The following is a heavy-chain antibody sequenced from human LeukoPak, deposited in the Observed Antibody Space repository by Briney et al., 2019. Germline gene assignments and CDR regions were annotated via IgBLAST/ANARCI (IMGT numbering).Heavy chain of an antibody. CDR3: ARGPLGWDTAMLGIDY. Sequence: GASVKVSCKASGGTFSSYATSWVRQAPGQGLEWMGGIIPIFGTANYAQKFQGRVTITADESTSTAYMELSSLRSEDTAVYYCARGPLGWDTAMLGIDYWGQGTLVTVSS. D-gene: IGHD5-18*01. CDR2: IIPIFGTA. J-gene: IGHJ4*02. V-gene: IGHV1-69*13. CDR1: GGTFSSYA.